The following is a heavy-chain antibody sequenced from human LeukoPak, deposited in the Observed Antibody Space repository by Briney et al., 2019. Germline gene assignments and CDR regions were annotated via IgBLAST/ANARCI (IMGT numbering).Heavy chain of an antibody. CDR2: IYYSGST. V-gene: IGHV4-39*07. D-gene: IGHD6-6*01. CDR1: GGSISSSSYY. J-gene: IGHJ4*02. CDR3: AREAARPQNFDY. Sequence: SETLSLTCTVSGGSISSSSYYWGWIRQPPGKGLEWIGSIYYSGSTYYNPSLKSRVTISVDTSKNQFSLKLSSVTAADTAVYYCAREAARPQNFDYWGQGTLVTVSS.